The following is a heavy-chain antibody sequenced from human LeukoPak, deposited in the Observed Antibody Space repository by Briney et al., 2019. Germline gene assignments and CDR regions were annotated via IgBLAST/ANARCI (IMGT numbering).Heavy chain of an antibody. D-gene: IGHD2-8*01. Sequence: SETLSLTCTVSGGSISSTGYYWGWLRQSPGKGLEWIGTIYHSGSTYYNPSLKSRVTISVGTSKNQFSLKLSSVTAADMAVYYCTRHQWWLAPRNFDYWGQGTLVTVSS. CDR2: IYHSGST. CDR3: TRHQWWLAPRNFDY. V-gene: IGHV4-39*01. J-gene: IGHJ4*02. CDR1: GGSISSTGYY.